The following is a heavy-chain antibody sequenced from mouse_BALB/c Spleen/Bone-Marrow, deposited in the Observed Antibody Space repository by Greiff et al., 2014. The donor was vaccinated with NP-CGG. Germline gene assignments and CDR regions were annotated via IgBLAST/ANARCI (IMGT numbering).Heavy chain of an antibody. Sequence: VQLVESGAELVRPGASVKLSCRASDYSFTSYWVNWVKQRPGQGPEWIGMIHPSDSETRLNQKFKDKATLTVDKSSSTAYMQLSSPTSEDSAVYYCARGGYDGWYFDVWGAGTTVTVSS. J-gene: IGHJ1*01. D-gene: IGHD2-2*01. V-gene: IGHV1-74*01. CDR2: IHPSDSET. CDR3: ARGGYDGWYFDV. CDR1: DYSFTSYW.